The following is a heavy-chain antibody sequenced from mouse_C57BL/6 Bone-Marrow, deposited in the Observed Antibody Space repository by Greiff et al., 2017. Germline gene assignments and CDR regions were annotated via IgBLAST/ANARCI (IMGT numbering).Heavy chain of an antibody. D-gene: IGHD1-1*01. CDR2: ISDGGSYT. CDR3: ARDRYYYEDAMDY. V-gene: IGHV5-4*01. Sequence: EVQLVESGGGLVKPGGSLTLSCAASGFTFSSYALSWVRPTPEKRLGWVATISDGGSYTYYPDNVKGRFTISRDNAKNTLYLQMSHLQSEDTAMYYCARDRYYYEDAMDYWGQGTSVTVAS. J-gene: IGHJ4*01. CDR1: GFTFSSYA.